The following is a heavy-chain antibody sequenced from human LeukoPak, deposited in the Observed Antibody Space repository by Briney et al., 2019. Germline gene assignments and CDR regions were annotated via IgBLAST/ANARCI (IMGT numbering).Heavy chain of an antibody. Sequence: GASVKVSCKASGYTFISYWIQWVRQAPGQGLEWVALINPNDGSTTNAPKFQGRVTMTRDTSMSTVYMDLSSLTSDDTAVYYCARAPRHSSTMLDYWGQGTLVTVSS. CDR1: GYTFISYW. D-gene: IGHD6-13*01. V-gene: IGHV1-46*01. CDR3: ARAPRHSSTMLDY. CDR2: INPNDGST. J-gene: IGHJ4*02.